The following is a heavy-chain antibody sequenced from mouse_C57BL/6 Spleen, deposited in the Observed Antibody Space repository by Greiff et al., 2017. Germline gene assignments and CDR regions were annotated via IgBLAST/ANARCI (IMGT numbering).Heavy chain of an antibody. D-gene: IGHD1-1*02. V-gene: IGHV10-1*01. CDR2: IRSKSNNYAT. J-gene: IGHJ3*01. CDR3: VSHYGLTSWFAY. Sequence: EVKVVESGGGLVQPKGSLKLSCAASGFSFTTYAMNWVRQAPGKGLEWVARIRSKSNNYATYYADSVKDRFTISRDDSESMLYLQMNNLKTEDTAMYYCVSHYGLTSWFAYWGQGTLVTVSA. CDR1: GFSFTTYA.